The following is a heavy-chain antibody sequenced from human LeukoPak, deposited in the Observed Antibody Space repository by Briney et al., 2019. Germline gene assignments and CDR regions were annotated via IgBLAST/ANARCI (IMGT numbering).Heavy chain of an antibody. CDR2: IYYSGST. D-gene: IGHD6-6*01. Sequence: SETLSLTCTVSGGSISSYYWSWIRQPPGKGLEWIGYIYYSGSTNYNPSLKSRVTISGDTSKNQFSLKLSSVTAADTAVYYCARFTKYSSSVDVWGKGTTVTVSS. CDR3: ARFTKYSSSVDV. V-gene: IGHV4-59*01. J-gene: IGHJ6*04. CDR1: GGSISSYY.